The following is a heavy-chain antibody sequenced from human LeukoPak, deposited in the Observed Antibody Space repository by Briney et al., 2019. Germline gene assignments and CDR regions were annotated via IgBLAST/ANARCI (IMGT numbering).Heavy chain of an antibody. D-gene: IGHD3-10*01. CDR2: INQVASEK. CDR1: GFPFSDSE. CDR3: VRDGGYYGPDS. Sequence: GGSLRLSCAASGFPFSDSEMNWVRQAPGKGLEWVANINQVASEKNYVDSVKGRFTISRDNAKNSLYLQMNSVRAEDTAMYYCVRDGGYYGPDSWGQGALVSVSS. V-gene: IGHV3-7*04. J-gene: IGHJ4*02.